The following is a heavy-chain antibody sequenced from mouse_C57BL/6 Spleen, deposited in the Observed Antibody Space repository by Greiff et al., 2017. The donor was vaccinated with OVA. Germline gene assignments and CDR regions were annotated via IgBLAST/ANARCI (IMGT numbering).Heavy chain of an antibody. D-gene: IGHD1-1*01. V-gene: IGHV1-15*01. CDR1: GYTFTDYE. CDR2: IDPETGGT. J-gene: IGHJ2*01. CDR3: TRSGYYGSRGDFDY. Sequence: QVQLQHSGAELVRPGASVTLSCKASGYTFTDYEMHWVKQTPVHGLEWIGAIDPETGGTAYNQKFKGKAILTADKSSSTAYMELRSLTSEDSAVYYCTRSGYYGSRGDFDYWGQGTTLTVSS.